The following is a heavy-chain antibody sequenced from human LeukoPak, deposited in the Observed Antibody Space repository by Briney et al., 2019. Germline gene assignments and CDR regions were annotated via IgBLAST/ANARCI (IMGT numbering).Heavy chain of an antibody. CDR2: VSNDGGII. J-gene: IGHJ4*02. Sequence: TGRSLRLSCAGSGFTFSGYGMHWVRQAPGKGLEWVALVSNDGGIIYYGASVRGRFTISRDNLENTLYLQMNSLRGDDTAVYYCAKGGEQRTFRCGMDSWGQGTLVAVSS. CDR3: AKGGEQRTFRCGMDS. V-gene: IGHV3-30*18. CDR1: GFTFSGYG. D-gene: IGHD1/OR15-1a*01.